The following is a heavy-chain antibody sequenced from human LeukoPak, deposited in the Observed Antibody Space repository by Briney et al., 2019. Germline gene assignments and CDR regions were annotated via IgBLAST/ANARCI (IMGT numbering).Heavy chain of an antibody. CDR3: ARASCGGDCYSI. CDR2: IYSGGST. CDR1: GFTVSSNY. V-gene: IGHV3-53*01. J-gene: IGHJ4*02. D-gene: IGHD2-21*02. Sequence: GGSLRLSCAASGFTVSSNYMSWVRQAPGKGLEWVSVIYSGGSTYYADSVKGRFTISRDNSKNTLYPQMNSLRAEDTAVYYCARASCGGDCYSIWGQGTLVTVSS.